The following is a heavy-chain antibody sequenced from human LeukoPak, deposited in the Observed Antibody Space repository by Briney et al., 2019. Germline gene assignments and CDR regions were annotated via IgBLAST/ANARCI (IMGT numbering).Heavy chain of an antibody. CDR2: INHSGST. J-gene: IGHJ1*01. CDR3: LVAAAALGSQH. D-gene: IGHD6-13*01. Sequence: SETLSLTCVVNVGSFTGLYWNWIRQPPGKGLEWIGEINHSGSTSYKPYLKSRATISVATSRNQFSLKLTSMTAADTAVYYCLVAAAALGSQHWGQGTLVTVSS. CDR1: VGSFTGLY. V-gene: IGHV4-34*01.